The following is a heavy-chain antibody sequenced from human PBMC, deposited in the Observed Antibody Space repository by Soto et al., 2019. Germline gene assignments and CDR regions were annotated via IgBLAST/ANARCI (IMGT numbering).Heavy chain of an antibody. CDR1: GFTFSSYW. J-gene: IGHJ6*03. D-gene: IGHD3-16*01. CDR3: ASEIMDYYYYYMDV. Sequence: SLRLSCAASGFTFSSYWMSWVRQAPGKGLEWVANIKQDGSEKYYVDSVKGRFTISRDNAKNSLYLQMNSLRAEDTAVYYCASEIMDYYYYYMDVWGKGTTVTVSS. V-gene: IGHV3-7*01. CDR2: IKQDGSEK.